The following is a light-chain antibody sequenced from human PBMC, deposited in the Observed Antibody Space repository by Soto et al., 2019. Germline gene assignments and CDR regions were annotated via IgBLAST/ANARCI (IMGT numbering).Light chain of an antibody. J-gene: IGKJ2*01. V-gene: IGKV3-20*01. CDR3: QHYGPPRYT. CDR2: GAS. CDR1: QSVSSNF. Sequence: EIVLTQSPGTLSLSPGERATLSCRACQSVSSNFLAWYQQKPGQPPRLLMYGASSRATSIPDRFSGSGSGTDFTLTISRLEPEDFAVYYCQHYGPPRYTFGQGTKLEIK.